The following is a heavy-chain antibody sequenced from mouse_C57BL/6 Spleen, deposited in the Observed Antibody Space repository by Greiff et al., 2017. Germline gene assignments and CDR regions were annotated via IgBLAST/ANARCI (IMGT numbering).Heavy chain of an antibody. V-gene: IGHV1-64*01. CDR1: GYTFTSYW. J-gene: IGHJ2*02. D-gene: IGHD2-4*01. CDR2: IHPNSGST. CDR3: ARSGDDYDAYDCDY. Sequence: QVQLQQPGAELVKPGASVKLSCKASGYTFTSYWMHWVKQRPGQGLEWIGMIHPNSGSTNYNEKFKGKATLTVAKSSSTAYIQLSSLTSEDSAVYYCARSGDDYDAYDCDYWGQGTSLTVSS.